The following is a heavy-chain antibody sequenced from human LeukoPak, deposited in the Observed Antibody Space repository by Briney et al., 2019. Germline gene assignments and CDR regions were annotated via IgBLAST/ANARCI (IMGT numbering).Heavy chain of an antibody. D-gene: IGHD5-24*01. CDR1: GGSISSSSYY. Sequence: PSETLSLTCTVSGGSISSSSYYWGWIRQPPGKGLEWIGEINHSGSTNHNPSLKSRVTISVDTSKNQFSLKLSSVTAADTAVYYCARGSSVSIKDWGQGTLVTVSS. J-gene: IGHJ4*02. CDR2: INHSGST. V-gene: IGHV4-39*07. CDR3: ARGSSVSIKD.